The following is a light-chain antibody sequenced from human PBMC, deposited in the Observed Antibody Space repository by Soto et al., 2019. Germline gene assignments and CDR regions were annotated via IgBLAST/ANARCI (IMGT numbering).Light chain of an antibody. CDR2: GAS. Sequence: EIVLTQSPGTLSLSPGERATLSCRASQSVSSSYLAWYQQKPGQAPRLLIYGASSRATGIPDRFSGSGSGTEFTLTISRLEPEDFAVYYCQQYGSLPPKTFGQGTKVDSK. CDR1: QSVSSSY. J-gene: IGKJ1*01. CDR3: QQYGSLPPKT. V-gene: IGKV3-20*01.